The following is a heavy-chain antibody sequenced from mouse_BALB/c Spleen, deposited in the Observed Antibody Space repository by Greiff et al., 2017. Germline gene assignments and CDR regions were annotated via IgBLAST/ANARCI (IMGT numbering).Heavy chain of an antibody. Sequence: QVQLQQPGAELVKPGAPVKLSCKASGYTFTSYWMNWVKQRPGRGLEWIGRIDPSDSETHYNQKFKDKATLTVDKSSSTAYIQLSSLTSEDSAVYYCARWVIYDGYYEKAMDYWGQGTSVTVSS. D-gene: IGHD2-3*01. J-gene: IGHJ4*01. CDR3: ARWVIYDGYYEKAMDY. V-gene: IGHV1-69*02. CDR2: IDPSDSET. CDR1: GYTFTSYW.